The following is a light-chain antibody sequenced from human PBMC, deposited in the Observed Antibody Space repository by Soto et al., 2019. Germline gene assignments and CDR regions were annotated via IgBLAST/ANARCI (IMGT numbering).Light chain of an antibody. V-gene: IGKV3-20*01. J-gene: IGKJ1*01. CDR1: QSVRRTS. CDR3: QQYDGSPPWT. Sequence: EIGLTQSPGTLSFSPGERATLSCRASQSVRRTSLAWYQQKPGQAPRRLIYGASNRATGIPDRFSGSGSGTDFTLTIRRLAPEDFAVYYCQQYDGSPPWTCGIWTRVEFK. CDR2: GAS.